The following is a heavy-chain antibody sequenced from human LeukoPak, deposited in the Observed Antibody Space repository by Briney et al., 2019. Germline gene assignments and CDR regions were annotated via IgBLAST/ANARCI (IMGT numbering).Heavy chain of an antibody. CDR3: TGHDYYDSSGYWPFDY. D-gene: IGHD3-22*01. J-gene: IGHJ4*02. V-gene: IGHV3-15*01. CDR2: IKSKTDGGTT. Sequence: IPGGSLRLSCAPSGFTFSNAWMSWVRQAPGKGLEWVGRIKSKTDGGTTDYAAPVKGRFTISRDDSKNTLYLQMNSLKTEDTAVYYCTGHDYYDSSGYWPFDYWGQGTLVTVSS. CDR1: GFTFSNAW.